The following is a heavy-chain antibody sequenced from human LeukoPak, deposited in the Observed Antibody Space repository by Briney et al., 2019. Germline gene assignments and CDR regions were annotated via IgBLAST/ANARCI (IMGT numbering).Heavy chain of an antibody. CDR3: ARAMATPGFDY. J-gene: IGHJ4*02. V-gene: IGHV1-46*01. Sequence: GASVKVSCKASGYTFTSYYMHWVRQAPGQGLEWMGIINPSGGSTSYAQKFQGRVTMTRDMSTSTVYMELSSLRSEDTAVYYCARAMATPGFDYWGQGTLVTVSS. D-gene: IGHD5-24*01. CDR2: INPSGGST. CDR1: GYTFTSYY.